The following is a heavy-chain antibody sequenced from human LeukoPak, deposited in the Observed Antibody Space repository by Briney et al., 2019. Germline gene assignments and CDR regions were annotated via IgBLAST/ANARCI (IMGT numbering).Heavy chain of an antibody. CDR2: IRSKAYGGTT. Sequence: GGSLRLSCAASGFTFSSYGMHWVRQAPGKGLEWVGFIRSKAYGGTTEYAASVKGRFTISRDDSKSTAYLQMNSLKTEDTAVYYCTRGRFWSGYYQAGYYFDYWGQGTLVTVSS. CDR1: GFTFSSYG. D-gene: IGHD3-3*01. V-gene: IGHV3-49*04. CDR3: TRGRFWSGYYQAGYYFDY. J-gene: IGHJ4*02.